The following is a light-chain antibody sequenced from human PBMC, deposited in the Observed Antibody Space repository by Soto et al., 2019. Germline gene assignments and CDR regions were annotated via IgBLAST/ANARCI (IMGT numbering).Light chain of an antibody. Sequence: QSALTQPASVSGSPGQSITISCTGTSSDVGGYNYVSWYQQHPSKAPKLMIYDVTNRPSGVSNRFSGSKSGNTASLTISGLQAEDEADYYCSSYTSSYTYVFGTGTKLTVL. V-gene: IGLV2-14*01. CDR3: SSYTSSYTYV. CDR1: SSDVGGYNY. J-gene: IGLJ1*01. CDR2: DVT.